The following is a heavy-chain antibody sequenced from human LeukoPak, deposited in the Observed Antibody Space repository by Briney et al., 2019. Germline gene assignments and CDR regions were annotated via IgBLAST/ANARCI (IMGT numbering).Heavy chain of an antibody. CDR1: GFTFSSYE. V-gene: IGHV3-48*03. CDR3: ASSEGNCSGGSCHTYNWFDP. Sequence: GGSLRLSCAASGFTFSSYEMNWVRQAPGKGLEWVSYISSSGSTIYYADSVKGRFTISRDNAKNSLYLQMNSLRAEDTAVYYCASSEGNCSGGSCHTYNWFDPWGQGTLVTVSS. CDR2: ISSSGSTI. J-gene: IGHJ5*02. D-gene: IGHD2-15*01.